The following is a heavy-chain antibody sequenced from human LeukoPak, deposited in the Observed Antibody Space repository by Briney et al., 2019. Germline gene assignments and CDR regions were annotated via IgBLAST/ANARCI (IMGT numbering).Heavy chain of an antibody. CDR2: ISPTGAST. CDR1: GFTFSSYG. J-gene: IGHJ4*02. D-gene: IGHD1-7*01. V-gene: IGHV3-23*01. CDR3: AKTDDNWNFDRGYFDY. Sequence: PGRSLRLSCAASGFTFSSYGMAWVRQAPGKGLEWVSAISPTGASTYYADSVKGRFTISRDNSKNTLSLEMNSLRAEDTAVYYCAKTDDNWNFDRGYFDYWGQGTLVTVSS.